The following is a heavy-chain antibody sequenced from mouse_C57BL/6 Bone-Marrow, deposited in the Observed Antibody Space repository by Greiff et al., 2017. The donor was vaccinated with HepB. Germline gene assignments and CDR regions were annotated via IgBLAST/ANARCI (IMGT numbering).Heavy chain of an antibody. J-gene: IGHJ4*01. V-gene: IGHV1-39*01. CDR3: ARRRGDSSGPYAMDY. Sequence: EVKLMESGPELVKPGASVKISCKASGYSFTDYNMNWVKQSNGKSLEWIGVINPNYGTTSYNQKFKGKATLTVDQSSSTAYMQLNSLTSEDSAVYYCARRRGDSSGPYAMDYWGQGTSVTVSS. CDR2: INPNYGTT. D-gene: IGHD3-2*02. CDR1: GYSFTDYN.